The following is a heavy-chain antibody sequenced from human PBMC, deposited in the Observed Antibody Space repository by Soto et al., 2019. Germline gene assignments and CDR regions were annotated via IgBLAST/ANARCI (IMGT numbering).Heavy chain of an antibody. J-gene: IGHJ3*02. D-gene: IGHD3-10*01. V-gene: IGHV1-69*13. CDR1: GGTFSSYG. Sequence: SVKVSGKASGGTFSSYGLIWVRQAPGQGLECMGGIVPFFGTTGYAQKFQGRVTITADESTSTAYLELRSLRSDDTAVYYCARDAGYTYASGHDIWGPGTMVTVS. CDR2: IVPFFGTT. CDR3: ARDAGYTYASGHDI.